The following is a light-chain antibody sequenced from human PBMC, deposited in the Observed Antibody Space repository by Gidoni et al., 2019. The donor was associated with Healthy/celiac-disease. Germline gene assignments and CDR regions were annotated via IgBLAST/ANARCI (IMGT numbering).Light chain of an antibody. J-gene: IGKJ2*01. Sequence: IQLTQSPSFLSASVGDRVTITCRASQGISSYLAWYQQKPGKAPKLLIYAASTLQSGVPSRFSGSGSGTEFTLTISSLQPEDYATYYCQQLYTFXQXTKLEIK. V-gene: IGKV1-9*01. CDR3: QQLYT. CDR1: QGISSY. CDR2: AAS.